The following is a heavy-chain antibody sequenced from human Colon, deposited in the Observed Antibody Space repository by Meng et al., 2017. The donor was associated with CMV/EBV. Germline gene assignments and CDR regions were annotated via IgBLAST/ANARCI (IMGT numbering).Heavy chain of an antibody. CDR3: ARGQLWLDS. V-gene: IGHV3-7*04. Sequence: GESLKISCVASGFTFSTYWMTWVRQTPGKGLEWVANINQDGSVKQYVDSVRGRFTISRDNAKNSLFLQMNNLRAEDTAVYYCARGQLWLDSWGQGTLVTVSS. CDR2: INQDGSVK. D-gene: IGHD3-10*01. CDR1: GFTFSTYW. J-gene: IGHJ5*01.